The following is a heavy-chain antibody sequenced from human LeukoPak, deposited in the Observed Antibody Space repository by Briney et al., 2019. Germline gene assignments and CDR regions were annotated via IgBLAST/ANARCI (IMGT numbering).Heavy chain of an antibody. CDR1: GFTFSSYS. V-gene: IGHV3-48*01. J-gene: IGHJ4*02. CDR3: AREPQEGFDY. CDR2: ISGSSLAI. Sequence: GGSLRLSCAASGFTFSSYSIHLVRQAPGKGLEWISYISGSSLAIYYADSVKGRFTISRDNAKNSLYLQMNNLRAEDTAVYYGAREPQEGFDYWGQGTLVTISS.